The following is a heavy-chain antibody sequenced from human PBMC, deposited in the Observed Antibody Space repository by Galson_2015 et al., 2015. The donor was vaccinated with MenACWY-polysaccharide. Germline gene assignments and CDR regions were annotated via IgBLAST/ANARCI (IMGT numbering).Heavy chain of an antibody. D-gene: IGHD3-22*01. V-gene: IGHV3-23*01. J-gene: IGHJ5*02. CDR3: AKATLPYYDSSGYMPSAFDP. CDR2: ISGSGGST. CDR1: GFTFSSYA. Sequence: SLRLSCAASGFTFSSYAMSWVRQAPGKGLEWVSAISGSGGSTYYADSVKGRFTISRDNSKNTLYLQMNSLRAEDTAVYYCAKATLPYYDSSGYMPSAFDPWGQGTLVTVSS.